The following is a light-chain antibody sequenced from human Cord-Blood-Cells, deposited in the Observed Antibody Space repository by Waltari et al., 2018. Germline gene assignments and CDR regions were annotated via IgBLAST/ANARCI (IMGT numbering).Light chain of an antibody. CDR2: QDS. V-gene: IGLV3-1*01. Sequence: PGQTASITCSGDKLGDKYACWYQQKPGQSPVLVIYQDSKRPSGIPERFSGSNSGNTATLTIRGTQAMDEADYYCQAWDSSTAWVFGGGTKLTVL. CDR1: KLGDKY. CDR3: QAWDSSTAWV. J-gene: IGLJ3*02.